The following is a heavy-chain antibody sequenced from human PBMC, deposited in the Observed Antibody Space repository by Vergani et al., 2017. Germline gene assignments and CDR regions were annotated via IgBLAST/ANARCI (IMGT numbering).Heavy chain of an antibody. V-gene: IGHV4-34*01. Sequence: QVQLQQWGAGLLKPSETLSLTCAVYGGSFSGYYWSWIRQPPGKGLEWIGEINHSGSTNYNPSLKSRVTISVDASKNQFSLKLSSVTAADTAVYYCARGQLGYCSGGSCQDRWFDPWGQGTLVTVSS. CDR1: GGSFSGYY. CDR2: INHSGST. J-gene: IGHJ5*02. D-gene: IGHD2-15*01. CDR3: ARGQLGYCSGGSCQDRWFDP.